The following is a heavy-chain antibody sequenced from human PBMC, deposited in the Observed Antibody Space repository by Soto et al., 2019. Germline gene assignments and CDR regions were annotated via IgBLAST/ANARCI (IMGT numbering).Heavy chain of an antibody. CDR1: GFTFSRVS. V-gene: IGHV3-21*01. CDR3: ARVAY. J-gene: IGHJ4*02. Sequence: AGGSLRPSCVASGFTFSRVSMNWVRQVPGKGLEWVASISSASSETWYADSVKGRFIISRDNAQNSLFLQMNTLRPGDSAIYYCARVAYWGPGTQVTVSS. CDR2: ISSASSET.